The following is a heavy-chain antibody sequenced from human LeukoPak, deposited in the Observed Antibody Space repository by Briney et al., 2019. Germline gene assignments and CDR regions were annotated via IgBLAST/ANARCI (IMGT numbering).Heavy chain of an antibody. Sequence: SETLSLTCTVSGASVTIGGHYWSWIRQHPGKGLEWIGYIFHTGSTYYNPSLKSRISMSLDTSKNQFYLKLSSVTAADTAVYYCARAGYSGFDLNFDYWGQGTLVTVSS. CDR3: ARAGYSGFDLNFDY. J-gene: IGHJ4*02. D-gene: IGHD5-12*01. CDR1: GASVTIGGHY. V-gene: IGHV4-31*03. CDR2: IFHTGST.